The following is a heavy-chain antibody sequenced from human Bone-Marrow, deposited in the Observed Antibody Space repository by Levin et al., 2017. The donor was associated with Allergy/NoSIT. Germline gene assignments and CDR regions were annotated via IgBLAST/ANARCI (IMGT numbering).Heavy chain of an antibody. CDR1: GFSFDDYA. CDR3: VKDIGIDYYDGAGGRMDV. V-gene: IGHV3-9*01. Sequence: QAGGSLRLSCGASGFSFDDYAMHWVRQAPGKGLEWVSGINWNGGYTGYADSVKGRFTISRDNAKNSLYLQMKSLRAEDTALYYCVKDIGIDYYDGAGGRMDVWGQGTTVTVSS. D-gene: IGHD3-22*01. CDR2: INWNGGYT. J-gene: IGHJ6*02.